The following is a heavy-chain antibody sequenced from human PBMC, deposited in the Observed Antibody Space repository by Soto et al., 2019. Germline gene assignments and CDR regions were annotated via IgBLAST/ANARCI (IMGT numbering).Heavy chain of an antibody. Sequence: ETLSLTCAVSGGSISSSNWWSWVRQPPGKGLEWIGEIYHSGSTNYNPSLKSRVTISVDKSKNQFSLKLSSVTAADTAVYYCARDVKDIVVVVVAGNHAGYGMDVWGKGTT. CDR1: GGSISSSNW. CDR2: IYHSGST. CDR3: ARDVKDIVVVVVAGNHAGYGMDV. J-gene: IGHJ6*04. V-gene: IGHV4-4*02. D-gene: IGHD2-15*01.